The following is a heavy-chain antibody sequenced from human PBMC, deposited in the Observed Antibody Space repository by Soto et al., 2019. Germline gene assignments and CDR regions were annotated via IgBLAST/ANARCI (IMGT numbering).Heavy chain of an antibody. V-gene: IGHV1-2*04. CDR3: ARGHSTDCSNGVCSFFYNHEMDV. D-gene: IGHD2-8*01. CDR2: INPKSGGT. J-gene: IGHJ6*02. CDR1: GYSFTDYH. Sequence: ASVKVSCKASGYSFTDYHIHWVRQAPGQGLEWLGRINPKSGGTSTAQKFQGWVTMTRDRSISTVYMELTRLRSDDTAVYFCARGHSTDCSNGVCSFFYNHEMDVWGQGTTVTV.